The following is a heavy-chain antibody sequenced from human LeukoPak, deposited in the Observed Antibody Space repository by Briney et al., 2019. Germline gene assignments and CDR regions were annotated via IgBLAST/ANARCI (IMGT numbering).Heavy chain of an antibody. CDR3: ARQGGSSGWYSY. CDR1: GGTFSSYA. CDR2: IIPILDIA. J-gene: IGHJ4*02. Sequence: PVKVSCKTSGGTFSSYAISWVRQAPGQGLEWMGRIIPILDIATYAQNFQGRVTITADKSTSIVYMELSSLRSEDSAVYYCARQGGSSGWYSYWGQGTLVTVSS. V-gene: IGHV1-69*04. D-gene: IGHD6-19*01.